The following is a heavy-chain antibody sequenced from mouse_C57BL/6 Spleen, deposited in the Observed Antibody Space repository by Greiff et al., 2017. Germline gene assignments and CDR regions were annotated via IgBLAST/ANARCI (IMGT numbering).Heavy chain of an antibody. CDR1: GFTFSSYA. CDR2: ISDGGSYT. J-gene: IGHJ4*01. V-gene: IGHV5-4*01. CDR3: ERDDYGSSYDYAMDY. Sequence: EVMLVESGGGLVKPGGSLKLSCAASGFTFSSYAMSWVRQTPEKRLEWVATISDGGSYTYYPNNVKGRFTISRDNAKNNLYLQMSDLKSEDTAMYYCERDDYGSSYDYAMDYWGQGTSVTVSS. D-gene: IGHD1-1*01.